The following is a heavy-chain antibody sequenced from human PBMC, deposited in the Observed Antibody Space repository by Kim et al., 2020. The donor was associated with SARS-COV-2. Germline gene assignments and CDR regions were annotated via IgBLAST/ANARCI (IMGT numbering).Heavy chain of an antibody. Sequence: GSLRLSCAASGFTFSSYAMTWVRQAPGKGLEWVSAISAGGGSTYYADSGKGRFTISRDNSRNTLYLQMNSLRAEDTAVYYCAKDQVVTAIQGRYGYWGQGTLVTVSS. CDR3: AKDQVVTAIQGRYGY. CDR2: ISAGGGST. CDR1: GFTFSSYA. V-gene: IGHV3-23*01. D-gene: IGHD2-21*02. J-gene: IGHJ4*02.